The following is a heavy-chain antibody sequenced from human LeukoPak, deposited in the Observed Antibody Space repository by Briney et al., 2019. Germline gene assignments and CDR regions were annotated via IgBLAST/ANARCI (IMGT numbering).Heavy chain of an antibody. CDR1: GFTFSNAW. J-gene: IGHJ4*02. D-gene: IGHD3-16*02. V-gene: IGHV3-15*01. CDR3: TTDYYDYVWGSYRPDY. CDR2: IKSKTDGETT. Sequence: GGSLRLSCAASGFTFSNAWMTWVRQAPGQGLEWVARIKSKTDGETTDYAAPVKGRFAISRDDSKNTLYLQMNSLKTEDTAVYYCTTDYYDYVWGSYRPDYWGQGTLVTVSS.